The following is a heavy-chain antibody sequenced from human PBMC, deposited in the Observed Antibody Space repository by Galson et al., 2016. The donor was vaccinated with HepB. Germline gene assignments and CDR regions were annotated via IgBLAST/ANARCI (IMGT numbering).Heavy chain of an antibody. V-gene: IGHV5-51*01. CDR3: AKTYSSGWYAGFHY. CDR1: GYKFTNYW. CDR2: IYPDDSDT. J-gene: IGHJ4*02. D-gene: IGHD6-13*01. Sequence: QSGAEVKKPGESLKISCQTSGYKFTNYWIGWVRQMPGKGLEWMGIIYPDDSDTRYSPSFRGQVTISADKSISTASLYWGSLKASDTAIYYCAKTYSSGWYAGFHYWGQGTRVTVSS.